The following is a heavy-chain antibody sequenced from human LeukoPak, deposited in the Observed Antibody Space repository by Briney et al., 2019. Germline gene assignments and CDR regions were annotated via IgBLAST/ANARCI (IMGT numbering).Heavy chain of an antibody. V-gene: IGHV3-33*01. CDR2: IWSDGSGK. CDR3: GRDRTDKHFIDY. J-gene: IGHJ4*02. D-gene: IGHD3-9*01. Sequence: PGGAPRLSCAAAGFTFRTYCMHSGRQAPRQGLQWGAVIWSDGSGKYHADSVKGRFTISRDNSKKTLYLQMSGLRIEDTAVYYCGRDRTDKHFIDYWGQGTLVTVSS. CDR1: GFTFRTYC.